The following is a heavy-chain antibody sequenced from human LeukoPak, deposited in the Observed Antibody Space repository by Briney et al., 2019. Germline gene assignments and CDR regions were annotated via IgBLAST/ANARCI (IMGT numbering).Heavy chain of an antibody. J-gene: IGHJ4*02. V-gene: IGHV3-30*18. CDR1: GFTFSSYG. CDR3: AKALAVAGYFDY. D-gene: IGHD6-19*01. CDR2: ISYDGSNK. Sequence: HSGGSLRLSCAASGFTFSSYGMHWVRQAPGKGLEWVAVISYDGSNKYYADSVKGRFTISRDNSKNTLYLQMNSLRAEDTAVYYCAKALAVAGYFDYWGQGTLVTVSS.